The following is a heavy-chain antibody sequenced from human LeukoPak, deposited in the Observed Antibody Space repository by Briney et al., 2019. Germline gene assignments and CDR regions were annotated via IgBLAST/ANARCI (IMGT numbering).Heavy chain of an antibody. CDR3: ARDASGSGWYVIDY. Sequence: ASVKVSCKASGYTFTGYYMHWVRQAPGQGLEWMGWINPNSGGTNYAQKFQGRVTMTRDTSIGTAYMELSRLRSDDTAVYYCARDASGSGWYVIDYWGQGTLVTVSS. V-gene: IGHV1-2*02. J-gene: IGHJ4*02. D-gene: IGHD6-19*01. CDR2: INPNSGGT. CDR1: GYTFTGYY.